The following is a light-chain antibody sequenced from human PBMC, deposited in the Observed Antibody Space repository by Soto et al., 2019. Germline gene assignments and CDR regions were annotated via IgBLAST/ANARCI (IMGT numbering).Light chain of an antibody. J-gene: IGLJ1*01. Sequence: QSVLTQPPSVSGAPGQRVTISRTGSSSNIGAGYDVHWYQQLPGTAPKLLISGNSNRPSGVPDRFSGSKSGTSASLAITGLQAEDEADYYCQSYDSSLSGSYVFGTGTKVTVL. V-gene: IGLV1-40*01. CDR1: SSNIGAGYD. CDR2: GNS. CDR3: QSYDSSLSGSYV.